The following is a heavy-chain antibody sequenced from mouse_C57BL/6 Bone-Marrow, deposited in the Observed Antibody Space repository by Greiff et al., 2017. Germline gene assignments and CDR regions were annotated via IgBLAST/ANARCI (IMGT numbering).Heavy chain of an antibody. CDR1: GYTFTSYG. V-gene: IGHV1-81*01. J-gene: IGHJ3*01. Sequence: QVQLQHSGAELARPGASVKLSCKASGYTFTSYGISWVKQRTGQGLEWIGEIYPRSGNTYYNEKFKGKATLTADKSSSTAYMELRSLTSEDSAVYFCARNFRFAYWGQGTLVTVSA. CDR3: ARNFRFAY. CDR2: IYPRSGNT.